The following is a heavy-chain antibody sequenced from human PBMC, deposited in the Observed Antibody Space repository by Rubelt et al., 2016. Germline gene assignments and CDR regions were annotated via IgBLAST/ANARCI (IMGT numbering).Heavy chain of an antibody. V-gene: IGHV4-34*01. CDR2: IYYSGST. D-gene: IGHD2-2*01. CDR3: AREVKDCTITNCHFDS. Sequence: QVQLQQWGAGLLKPSETLSLTCAVYGGSFSGYYWSWIRQPPGKGLEWIGSIYYSGSTYYNPSLKSRVTISVDTPKNQFSLQWNHVTPEDTAIYYCAREVKDCTITNCHFDSWGQGTLVTVSS. J-gene: IGHJ5*01. CDR1: GGSFSGYY.